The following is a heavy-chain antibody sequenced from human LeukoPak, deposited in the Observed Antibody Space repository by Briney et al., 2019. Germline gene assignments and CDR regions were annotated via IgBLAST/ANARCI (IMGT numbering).Heavy chain of an antibody. Sequence: GGSLGLSCAASGFTFSSYMMNWVRQAPGKGLEWVSSINSGSTYTYYTESVKDRFTVSRDNAKNSLFLQMNSLRAEDTAIYYCARSLTTLTYEGYWGQGTLVTVSS. V-gene: IGHV3-21*01. D-gene: IGHD1-1*01. J-gene: IGHJ4*02. CDR3: ARSLTTLTYEGY. CDR2: INSGSTYT. CDR1: GFTFSSYM.